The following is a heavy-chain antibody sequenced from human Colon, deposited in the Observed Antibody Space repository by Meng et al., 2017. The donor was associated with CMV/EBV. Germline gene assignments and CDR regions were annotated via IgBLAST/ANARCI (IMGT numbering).Heavy chain of an antibody. CDR2: ISGSNGNT. V-gene: IGHV1-18*01. J-gene: IGHJ4*02. CDR3: ARGGGYFSAGSYPAYFDQ. CDR1: GYTFNTYG. D-gene: IGHD3-10*01. Sequence: ASVKVSCKTSGYTFNTYGVTWVRQAPGQGLEWMGWISGSNGNTNYAQKPRGRVTLTTDTSTNTAYMELGGLTSDDTAVYYCARGGGYFSAGSYPAYFDQWGQGTLVTVSS.